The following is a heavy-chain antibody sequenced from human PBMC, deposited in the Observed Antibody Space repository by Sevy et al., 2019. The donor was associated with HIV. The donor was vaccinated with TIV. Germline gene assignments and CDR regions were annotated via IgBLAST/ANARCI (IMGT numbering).Heavy chain of an antibody. CDR2: ISSSSSYI. D-gene: IGHD3-16*01. V-gene: IGHV3-21*01. Sequence: GGSLRLSCAASGFTFSSYSMNWVRQAPGKGLEWVSSISSSSSYIYYADSVKGRFTISRDNAKNSLYRQMNGLKAEDTAVYYCARDLGGAGLSFDYWGQGTLVTVSS. J-gene: IGHJ4*02. CDR3: ARDLGGAGLSFDY. CDR1: GFTFSSYS.